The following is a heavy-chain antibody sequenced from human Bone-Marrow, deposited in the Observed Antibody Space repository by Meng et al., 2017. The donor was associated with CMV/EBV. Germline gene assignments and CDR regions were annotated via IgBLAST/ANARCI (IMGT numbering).Heavy chain of an antibody. J-gene: IGHJ4*02. D-gene: IGHD2-2*01. CDR2: INPNSGGT. V-gene: IGHV1-2*02. CDR1: GYTFTGYY. Sequence: ASVKVSCKSSGYTFTGYYMHWVRQAPGQGLEWMGWINPNSGGTNYAQKFQGRVTMTRDTSISTAYMELSRLRSDDTAVYYCARVQSLIVPAARYWGQGPLVTVSS. CDR3: ARVQSLIVPAARY.